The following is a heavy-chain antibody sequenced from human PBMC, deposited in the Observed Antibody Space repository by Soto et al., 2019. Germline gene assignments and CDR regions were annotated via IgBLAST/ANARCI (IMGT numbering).Heavy chain of an antibody. CDR2: IWYDGSNK. J-gene: IGHJ6*02. Sequence: GGSLRLSCAAPGFTFSSYGMHWVRQAPGKGLEWVAVIWYDGSNKYYADSVKGRFTISRDNSKNTLYLQMNSLRAEDTAVYYCARELGSAEGYGMDVWGQGTTVTVSS. D-gene: IGHD3-16*01. CDR1: GFTFSSYG. CDR3: ARELGSAEGYGMDV. V-gene: IGHV3-33*01.